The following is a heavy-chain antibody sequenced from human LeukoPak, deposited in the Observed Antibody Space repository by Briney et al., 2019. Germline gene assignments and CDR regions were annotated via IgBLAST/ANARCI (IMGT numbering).Heavy chain of an antibody. J-gene: IGHJ2*01. D-gene: IGHD3-22*01. V-gene: IGHV4-59*01. Sequence: SETLSLTCTVSGGSISSYYWSWIRQPPGKGLEWIGYIYYSGSTDYNPSLKSRVTISVDTSKNQFSLKLSSVTAADTAVYCCARGYYDSSPNWYFDLWGRGTLVTVSS. CDR2: IYYSGST. CDR1: GGSISSYY. CDR3: ARGYYDSSPNWYFDL.